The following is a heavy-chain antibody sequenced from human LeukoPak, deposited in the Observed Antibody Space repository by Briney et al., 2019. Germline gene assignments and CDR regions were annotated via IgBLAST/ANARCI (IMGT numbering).Heavy chain of an antibody. Sequence: SETLSLTCTVSGGSISSGGYYWSWIRQHPGKGLEWIGYIYYSGSTYYNPSLKSRVTISVDTSKNQFSLKPSSVTAADTAVYYCARAGYDSSGYLGPYFDYWGQGTLVTVSS. CDR2: IYYSGST. CDR3: ARAGYDSSGYLGPYFDY. CDR1: GGSISSGGYY. V-gene: IGHV4-31*03. D-gene: IGHD3-22*01. J-gene: IGHJ4*02.